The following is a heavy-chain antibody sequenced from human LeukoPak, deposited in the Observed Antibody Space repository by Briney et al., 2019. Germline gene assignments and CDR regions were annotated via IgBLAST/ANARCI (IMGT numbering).Heavy chain of an antibody. Sequence: PSETLSLTCSVSGGSIRSSSHYWGWIRQPPGEGLEWIGIIYHSGTTYYNASLKSRVTISVDTSKNQFSLKLTSVTAADTAVYYCASLQSPGLGYWGQGTLVTVSS. D-gene: IGHD3-16*01. CDR1: GGSIRSSSHY. CDR3: ASLQSPGLGY. J-gene: IGHJ4*02. CDR2: IYHSGTT. V-gene: IGHV4-39*07.